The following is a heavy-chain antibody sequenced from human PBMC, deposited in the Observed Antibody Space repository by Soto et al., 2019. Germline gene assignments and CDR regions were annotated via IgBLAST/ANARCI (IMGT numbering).Heavy chain of an antibody. D-gene: IGHD2-21*01. V-gene: IGHV4-34*02. CDR3: ARGHIPVYGPVPDYFDS. CDR1: GGSLRGSY. Sequence: QVHLQQWGAGLLKPSETLSLTCGVYGGSLRGSYWSWIRQPPGKALEWLGKVTHSGSTTFNPSLMSRVSVSVDTYDNQFSLKLTSVTAADKAVYYCARGHIPVYGPVPDYFDSWGQGTLVTVSS. J-gene: IGHJ4*02. CDR2: VTHSGST.